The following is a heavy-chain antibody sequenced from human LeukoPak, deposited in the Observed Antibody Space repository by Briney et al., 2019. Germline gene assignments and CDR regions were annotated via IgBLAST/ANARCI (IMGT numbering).Heavy chain of an antibody. V-gene: IGHV1-24*01. J-gene: IGHJ4*02. Sequence: GASVKVSCKVSGYTLTELSMHWVRQAPGKGLEWMGGFDPEDGETIYAQKFQGRVTMTEDTSTDTAYMELISLRSEDTAVYYCATIPRHYYDSSGYYYFDYWGQGTLVTVSS. CDR2: FDPEDGET. CDR1: GYTLTELS. D-gene: IGHD3-22*01. CDR3: ATIPRHYYDSSGYYYFDY.